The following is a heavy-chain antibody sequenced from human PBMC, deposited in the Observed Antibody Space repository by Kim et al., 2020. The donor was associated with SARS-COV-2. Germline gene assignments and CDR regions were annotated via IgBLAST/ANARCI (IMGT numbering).Heavy chain of an antibody. V-gene: IGHV1-46*01. Sequence: SYAQKFQGRVTMTRDTSTSTVYMELSSLRSEDTAVYYCARDSDDSTYFDYWGQGTLVTVSS. CDR3: ARDSDDSTYFDY. J-gene: IGHJ4*02. D-gene: IGHD3-22*01.